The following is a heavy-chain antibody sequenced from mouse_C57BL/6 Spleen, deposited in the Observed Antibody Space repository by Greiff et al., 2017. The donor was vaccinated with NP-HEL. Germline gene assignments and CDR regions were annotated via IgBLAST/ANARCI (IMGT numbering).Heavy chain of an antibody. D-gene: IGHD1-1*01. CDR2: IYPGDGDT. CDR1: GYAFSSSW. CDR3: AREGYYYGSSWYFDV. Sequence: VQLQESGPELVKPGASVKISCKASGYAFSSSWMNWVNQRPGKGLEWIGRIYPGDGDTNYNGKFKGKATLTADKSSSTAYMQLSSLTSEDSAVYFCAREGYYYGSSWYFDVWGTGTPVTVSS. V-gene: IGHV1-82*01. J-gene: IGHJ1*03.